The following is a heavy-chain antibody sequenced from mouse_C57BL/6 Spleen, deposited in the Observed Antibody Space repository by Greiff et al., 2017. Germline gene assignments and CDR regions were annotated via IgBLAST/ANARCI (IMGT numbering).Heavy chain of an antibody. CDR2: IHPNSGST. Sequence: QVHVKQPGAELVKPGASVKLSCKASGYTFTSYWMHWVKQRPGQGLEWIGMIHPNSGSTNYNEKFKSKATLTVDKSSSTAYMQLSSLTSEDSAVYYCARHPTVVAEGFDYWGQGTTLTVSS. J-gene: IGHJ2*01. CDR3: ARHPTVVAEGFDY. D-gene: IGHD1-1*01. CDR1: GYTFTSYW. V-gene: IGHV1-64*01.